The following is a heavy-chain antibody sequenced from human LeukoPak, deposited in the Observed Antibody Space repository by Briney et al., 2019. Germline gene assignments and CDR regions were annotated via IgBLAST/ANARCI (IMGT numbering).Heavy chain of an antibody. CDR3: ARDSLSGVWFDP. V-gene: IGHV3-21*01. CDR2: ISSSSSYI. J-gene: IGHJ5*02. Sequence: GGSLRLSCAASGFTFSSYSMNWVRQAPGKGLEWVSSISSSSSYIYYADSVKGRFTISRDNAKNSLYLQMNSLRAEDTAVYYCARDSLSGVWFDPWGQGTLVTVSS. D-gene: IGHD1-26*01. CDR1: GFTFSSYS.